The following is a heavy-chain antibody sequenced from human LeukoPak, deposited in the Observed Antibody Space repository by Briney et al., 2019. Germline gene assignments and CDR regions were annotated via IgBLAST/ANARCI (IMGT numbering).Heavy chain of an antibody. CDR3: GRDPNGDYVGAFEF. CDR1: GFTVTKYY. D-gene: IGHD4-17*01. V-gene: IGHV3-53*01. J-gene: IGHJ3*01. CDR2: IYSGGDT. Sequence: PGGSLRLSCAASGFTVTKYYMSCVRQAPGKGLEWVSVIYSGGDTFHADAVKGRFTIYRDNSKNNLYLQMDSLRGEDTAVFFCGRDPNGDYVGAFEFWGHGTTVTASS.